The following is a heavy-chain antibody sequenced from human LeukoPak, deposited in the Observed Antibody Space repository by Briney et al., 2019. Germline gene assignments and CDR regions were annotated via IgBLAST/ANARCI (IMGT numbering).Heavy chain of an antibody. J-gene: IGHJ4*02. D-gene: IGHD3-3*01. V-gene: IGHV4-39*01. CDR1: GGSISSSSYY. Sequence: IPSETLSLTCTVSGGSISSSSYYWGWIRQPPGKGLEWIGSIYYSGSTYYNPSLKSRVTISVDTSKNQFSLKLSSVTAADTAVYYCASLRDIPDFGVPHGDYWGQGTLVTVSS. CDR3: ASLRDIPDFGVPHGDY. CDR2: IYYSGST.